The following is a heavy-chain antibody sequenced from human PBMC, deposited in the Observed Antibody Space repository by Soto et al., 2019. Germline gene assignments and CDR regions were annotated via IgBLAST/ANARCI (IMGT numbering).Heavy chain of an antibody. CDR1: GYTFTRNG. CDR2: ISAYNGNA. CDR3: ARDFSNMITFGGLRFYFDY. D-gene: IGHD3-16*01. Sequence: QVQLVQSGAEVKKPGASVKVSCKASGYTFTRNGIIWVRQAPGQGLEWMGWISAYNGNANYAPKLQGRVTMTTDTSTSTAYMELRSLRSDDTAVYYCARDFSNMITFGGLRFYFDYWGQGTLVTVSS. V-gene: IGHV1-18*01. J-gene: IGHJ4*02.